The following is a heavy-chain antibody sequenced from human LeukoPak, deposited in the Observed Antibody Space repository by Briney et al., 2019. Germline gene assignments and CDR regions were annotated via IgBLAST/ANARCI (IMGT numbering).Heavy chain of an antibody. CDR2: IKEGGSAK. CDR1: GFTFSSYC. Sequence: GSLRLSCAAAGFTFSSYCMAWVRQAPGKGLEWVANIKEGGSAKYYVDSVRGRFTISRDNAKNSLYLQMNSLRAEDTAVYYCARVYSSGWVYWGQGTLVTVSS. D-gene: IGHD6-19*01. V-gene: IGHV3-7*04. CDR3: ARVYSSGWVY. J-gene: IGHJ4*02.